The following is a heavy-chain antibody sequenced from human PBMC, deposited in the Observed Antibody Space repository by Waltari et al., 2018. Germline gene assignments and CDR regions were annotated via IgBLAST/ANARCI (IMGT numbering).Heavy chain of an antibody. CDR2: INEDGRTT. D-gene: IGHD3-16*01. Sequence: EVQLVESGGGLVQPGGSLRLSSAPSAFPFLTYWLPRARQAPGKGLVWVSRINEDGRTTNYADSVKGRFTISRDNAKNTLYLQMDSLRAEDTAVYYCARDLRGRDDYWGPGTLVTVSS. V-gene: IGHV3-74*01. J-gene: IGHJ4*02. CDR3: ARDLRGRDDY. CDR1: AFPFLTYW.